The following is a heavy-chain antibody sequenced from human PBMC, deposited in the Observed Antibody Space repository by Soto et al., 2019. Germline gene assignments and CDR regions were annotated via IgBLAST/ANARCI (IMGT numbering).Heavy chain of an antibody. Sequence: ASVKVSCKSSGGTFSSYAISWVRQAPGQGLEWMGGIIPIFGTANYAQKFQGRVTITADESTSTAYMELSSLRSEDTAVYYCALSHQLSLPYYFDYWGQGTLVTVSS. D-gene: IGHD1-7*01. CDR2: IIPIFGTA. CDR3: ALSHQLSLPYYFDY. V-gene: IGHV1-69*13. J-gene: IGHJ4*02. CDR1: GGTFSSYA.